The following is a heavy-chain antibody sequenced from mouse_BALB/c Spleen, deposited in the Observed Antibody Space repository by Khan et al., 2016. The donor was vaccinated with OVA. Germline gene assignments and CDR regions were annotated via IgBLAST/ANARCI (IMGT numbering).Heavy chain of an antibody. J-gene: IGHJ1*01. CDR1: GYTFTNYR. Sequence: QIQLVQSGPELKKPGETVKITCKASGYTFTNYRMNWMKQAPGKGLKWMGWINTHTGEPTYGDDFKGRFAFSLETSASTAYLQINSLKNEDMATYFCARETTYWDFDVWGAGTTVTVSS. D-gene: IGHD2-1*01. CDR2: INTHTGEP. CDR3: ARETTYWDFDV. V-gene: IGHV9-1*02.